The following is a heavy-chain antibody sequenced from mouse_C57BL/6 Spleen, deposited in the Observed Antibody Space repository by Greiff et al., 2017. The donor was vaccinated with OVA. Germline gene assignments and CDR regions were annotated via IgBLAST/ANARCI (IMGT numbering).Heavy chain of an antibody. CDR2: INPNNGGT. CDR1: GYTFTDYY. CDR3: AREGVVARGDYFDY. D-gene: IGHD1-1*01. V-gene: IGHV1-26*01. Sequence: EVQLQQSGPELVKPGASVKISCKASGYTFTDYYMNWVKQSHGKSLEWIGDINPNNGGTSYNQKFKGKATLTVDKSSSTAYMELRSLTSEDSAVYYCAREGVVARGDYFDYWGQGTTLTVSS. J-gene: IGHJ2*01.